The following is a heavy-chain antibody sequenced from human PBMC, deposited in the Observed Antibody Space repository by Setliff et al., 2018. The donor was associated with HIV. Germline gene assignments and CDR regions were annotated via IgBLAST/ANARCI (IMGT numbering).Heavy chain of an antibody. CDR1: GYTFSSYA. D-gene: IGHD2-21*01. J-gene: IGHJ6*04. CDR2: INPNSGAT. V-gene: IGHV1-2*06. CDR3: ARMREVIWMDI. Sequence: ASVKVSCKASGYTFSSYAISWVRQAPGQGLEWMGRINPNSGATNYAQKFQGRVTMTRDTSISTAFMEVSRLTSDDTAVYFCARMREVIWMDIWGKGTTVTVSS.